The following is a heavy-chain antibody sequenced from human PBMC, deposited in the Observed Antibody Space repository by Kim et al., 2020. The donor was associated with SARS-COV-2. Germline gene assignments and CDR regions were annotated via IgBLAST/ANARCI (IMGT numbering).Heavy chain of an antibody. D-gene: IGHD4-4*01. CDR3: ARDPVGDGYSCFDY. J-gene: IGHJ4*02. CDR1: GLTVTSNH. CDR2: IFRGGST. Sequence: GGSLRLSCAVSGLTVTSNHMTWIRQAPGRGLEWVSVIFRGGSTYYAASVQGRFTISRDYYKNTLSLQMNSLRAEDTAIYYCARDPVGDGYSCFDYWGQGTLVTVSS. V-gene: IGHV3-53*01.